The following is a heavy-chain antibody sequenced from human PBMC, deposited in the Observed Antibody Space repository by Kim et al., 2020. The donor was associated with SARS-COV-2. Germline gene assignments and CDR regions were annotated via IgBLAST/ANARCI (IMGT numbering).Heavy chain of an antibody. J-gene: IGHJ6*02. Sequence: LSLTCAASGFTFSSYAMHWVRQAPGKGLEWVAVISYDGSNKYYADSVKGRFTISRDNSKNTLYLQMNSLRAEDTAVYYCARDTHYYDSSGYYYPPYYYCCIDLWGQGTTVTVSS. D-gene: IGHD3-22*01. CDR3: ARDTHYYDSSGYYYPPYYYCCIDL. CDR1: GFTFSSYA. V-gene: IGHV3-30*04. CDR2: ISYDGSNK.